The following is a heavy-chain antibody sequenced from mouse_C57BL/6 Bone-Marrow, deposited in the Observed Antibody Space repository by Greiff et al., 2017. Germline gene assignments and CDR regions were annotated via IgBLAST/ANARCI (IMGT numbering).Heavy chain of an antibody. D-gene: IGHD6-1*01. CDR1: GFTFSDYG. Sequence: DVKLQESGGGLVKPGGSLKLSCAASGFTFSDYGMHWVRQAPEKGLEWVAYISSGSSTIYYADTVKGRFTISRDNAKNTLFLQMTSLRSEDTAMYYCARPQLPYYYAMDYWGQGTSVTVSS. J-gene: IGHJ4*01. CDR3: ARPQLPYYYAMDY. V-gene: IGHV5-17*01. CDR2: ISSGSSTI.